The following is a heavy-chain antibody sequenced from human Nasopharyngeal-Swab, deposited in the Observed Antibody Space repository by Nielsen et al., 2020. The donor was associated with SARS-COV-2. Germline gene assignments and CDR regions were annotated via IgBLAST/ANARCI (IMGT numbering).Heavy chain of an antibody. CDR2: VSSQGNNYAT. CDR3: TRCGGGCYSGRDY. Sequence: GESLKISCAASGFTFSDSAIHWVRQASGKGLEWVGRVSSQGNNYATAYSASVKGRFIIFRDDPTNTAYLQMNSLKTEDTAVYYCTRCGGGCYSGRDYWGQGTLVTVSS. J-gene: IGHJ4*02. D-gene: IGHD2-15*01. CDR1: GFTFSDSA. V-gene: IGHV3-73*01.